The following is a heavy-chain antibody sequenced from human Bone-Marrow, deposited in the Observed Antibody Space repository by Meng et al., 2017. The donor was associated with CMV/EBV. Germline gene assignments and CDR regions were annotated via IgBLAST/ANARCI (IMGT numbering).Heavy chain of an antibody. D-gene: IGHD1-7*01. Sequence: SVKVSCKASGYTFTSYDINWVRQATGQGLEWMGGIIPIFGTANYAQKFQGRVTITTDESTSTAYMELSSLRSEDTAVYYCARGRGTGTFYFDYWGQGTLVTVSS. CDR1: GYTFTSYD. CDR2: IIPIFGTA. J-gene: IGHJ4*02. V-gene: IGHV1-69*05. CDR3: ARGRGTGTFYFDY.